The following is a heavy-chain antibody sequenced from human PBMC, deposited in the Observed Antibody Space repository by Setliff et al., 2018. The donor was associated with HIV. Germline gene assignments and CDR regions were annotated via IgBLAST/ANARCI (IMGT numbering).Heavy chain of an antibody. V-gene: IGHV4-39*07. D-gene: IGHD4-4*01. Sequence: SETLSLTCTVSGGSIGSSSYYWGWIRQPPGKGLEWIGSIYYSGSTYYNSSLKSRVTISVDTSKNQFSLKLSSVTAADTAVYYCARDRRAHDYNNYVYYYYGMDVWGQGTTVTSP. CDR2: IYYSGST. J-gene: IGHJ6*02. CDR3: ARDRRAHDYNNYVYYYYGMDV. CDR1: GGSIGSSSYY.